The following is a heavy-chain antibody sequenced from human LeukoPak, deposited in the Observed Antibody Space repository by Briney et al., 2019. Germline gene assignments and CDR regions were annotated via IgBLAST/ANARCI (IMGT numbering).Heavy chain of an antibody. CDR1: GYTFTGYF. V-gene: IGHV1-2*02. J-gene: IGHJ4*02. CDR2: INPKSGGT. D-gene: IGHD4-23*01. Sequence: GASVKVSCKASGYTFTGYFIHWVRQAPGQGLEWMGWINPKSGGTNYAQKFQGRVTMTRDTSISTAYMELRRLRSDDTAVYYCAISDYGGKSPPLDYWGQGTLVTVSS. CDR3: AISDYGGKSPPLDY.